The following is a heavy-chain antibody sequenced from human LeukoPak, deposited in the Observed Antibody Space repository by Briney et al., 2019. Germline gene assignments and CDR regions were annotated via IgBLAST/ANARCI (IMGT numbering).Heavy chain of an antibody. CDR3: ARGAVGDSGYDNWFDP. CDR1: GYSFTGYY. Sequence: GASVKVSCKASGYSFTGYYIHWVRQAPGQGLEWMGWTNPNSGVTKYEQKFQGRVTMTRDTSTSTAYMELSSLRSDDTAVYYCARGAVGDSGYDNWFDPWGQGTLVTVSS. V-gene: IGHV1-2*02. CDR2: TNPNSGVT. D-gene: IGHD5-12*01. J-gene: IGHJ5*02.